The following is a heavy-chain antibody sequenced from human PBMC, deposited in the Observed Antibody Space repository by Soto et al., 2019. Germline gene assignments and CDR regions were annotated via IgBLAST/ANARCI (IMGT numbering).Heavy chain of an antibody. D-gene: IGHD1-26*01. CDR1: GYSISSSNW. CDR3: DRREVQGPIDY. Sequence: QVQLQESGPGLVKPSDTLSLTCAVSGYSISSSNWWGWIRQPPGKGLEWIGYIYYSGTTYYNPSLKSRVTITVDTAKNQCSVKLASVRAVDTAVYYYDRREVQGPIDYWGQGTLVTVSS. V-gene: IGHV4-28*01. J-gene: IGHJ4*02. CDR2: IYYSGTT.